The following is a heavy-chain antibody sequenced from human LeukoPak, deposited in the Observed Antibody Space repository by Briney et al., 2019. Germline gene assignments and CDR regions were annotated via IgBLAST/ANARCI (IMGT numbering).Heavy chain of an antibody. V-gene: IGHV4-34*01. CDR3: ARGITTVTTEFQQYYMDV. CDR2: INHSGST. Sequence: PSETLSLTCAVYGGSFSGYYWSWIRQPPGKGPEWIGEINHSGSTNYNPSLKSRVTISVDTSKNQFSLKLSSVTAADTAVYYCARGITTVTTEFQQYYMDVWGKGTTVTVSS. D-gene: IGHD4-17*01. J-gene: IGHJ6*03. CDR1: GGSFSGYY.